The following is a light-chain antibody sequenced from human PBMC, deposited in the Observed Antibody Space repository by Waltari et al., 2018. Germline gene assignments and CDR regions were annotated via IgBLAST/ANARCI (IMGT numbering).Light chain of an antibody. V-gene: IGLV3-21*04. CDR2: FDS. Sequence: VLTPPPPVSVAPAKTARLTCVGTINTRVHWYQRKPGQAPVLVIYFDSDRPSGIPERFSGSNSGNTATLTISSVEAGDEADYYCQVWDSDSNHPVFGGGTKLTAL. J-gene: IGLJ3*02. CDR3: QVWDSDSNHPV. CDR1: INTR.